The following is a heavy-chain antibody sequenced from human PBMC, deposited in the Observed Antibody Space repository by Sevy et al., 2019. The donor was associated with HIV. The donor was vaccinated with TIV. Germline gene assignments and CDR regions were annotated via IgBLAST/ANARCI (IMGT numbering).Heavy chain of an antibody. CDR1: GFTFSDYY. D-gene: IGHD6-19*01. CDR3: ARARAGWLAKYYYYYYYMDV. J-gene: IGHJ6*03. Sequence: GGSLRLSYAASGFTFSDYYMSWIRQAPGKGLEWVSYISSSGGTIYYADSVKGRFTISRDNAKNSLYLQMNSLRAEDTAVDYCARARAGWLAKYYYYYYYMDVWGKGTTVTVSS. CDR2: ISSSGGTI. V-gene: IGHV3-11*01.